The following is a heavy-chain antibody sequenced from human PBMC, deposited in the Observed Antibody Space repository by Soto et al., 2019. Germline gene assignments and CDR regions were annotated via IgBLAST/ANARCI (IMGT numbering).Heavy chain of an antibody. CDR1: GFTVSSTY. CDR2: ILGGGRT. J-gene: IGHJ4*02. V-gene: IGHV3-53*01. D-gene: IGHD3-22*01. Sequence: GGSLRLSSAASGFTVSSTYMSWVRQAPGKGLQWVSIILGGGRTYYADSVKGRFTISRDISKNTLYLQMNSLRAEDTAIYYCAREFYYDGSGYSSTYYFDYWGQGTLVTVSS. CDR3: AREFYYDGSGYSSTYYFDY.